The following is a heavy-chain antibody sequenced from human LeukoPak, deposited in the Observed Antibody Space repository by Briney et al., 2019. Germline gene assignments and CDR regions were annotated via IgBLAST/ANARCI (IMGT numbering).Heavy chain of an antibody. J-gene: IGHJ4*02. Sequence: PGGSLRLSCAASGFTFSSYGMHWVRQAPGKGLEWVAFIRYDGSNKYYADSMKGRFTISRDNSKNTLYLQMNSLRAEDTAVYYCAKDSPSSHYYDSSGSITMDYWGQGTLVTVSS. CDR3: AKDSPSSHYYDSSGSITMDY. CDR2: IRYDGSNK. V-gene: IGHV3-30*02. CDR1: GFTFSSYG. D-gene: IGHD3-22*01.